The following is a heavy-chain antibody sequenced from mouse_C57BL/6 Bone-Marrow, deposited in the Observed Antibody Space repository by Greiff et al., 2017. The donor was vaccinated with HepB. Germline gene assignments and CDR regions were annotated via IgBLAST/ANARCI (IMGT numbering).Heavy chain of an antibody. V-gene: IGHV5-6*01. CDR2: ISSGGSYT. J-gene: IGHJ3*01. Sequence: EVKLVESGGELVKPGGSLKLSCAASGFTFSRYGMSWVRQTPDKRLEWVATISSGGSYTYYPDSVKGRFTISRDNAKNTLYLQMSSLKSEDTAMYYCARHGAIAYWGQGTLVTVSA. CDR1: GFTFSRYG. CDR3: ARHGAIAY.